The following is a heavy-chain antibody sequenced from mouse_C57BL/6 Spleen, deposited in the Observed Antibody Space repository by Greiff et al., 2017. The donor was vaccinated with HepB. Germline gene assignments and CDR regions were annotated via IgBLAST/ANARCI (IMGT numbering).Heavy chain of an antibody. Sequence: EVQLQQSGPELVKPGASVKMSCKASGYTFTDYNMHWVKQSHGKSLEWIGYINPNNGGTSYNQKFKGKATLTVTKSSSTAYMELRSLTSEDSAVYYCARDGNYDRVYFDYWGQGTTLTVSS. D-gene: IGHD2-1*01. CDR3: ARDGNYDRVYFDY. CDR2: INPNNGGT. J-gene: IGHJ2*01. V-gene: IGHV1-22*01. CDR1: GYTFTDYN.